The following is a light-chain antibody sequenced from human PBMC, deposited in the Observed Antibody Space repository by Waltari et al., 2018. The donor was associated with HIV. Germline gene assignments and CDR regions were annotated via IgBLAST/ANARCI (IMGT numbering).Light chain of an antibody. CDR1: QSVSGSY. J-gene: IGKJ5*01. CDR3: QQYGSSPIT. CDR2: GAS. V-gene: IGKV3-20*01. Sequence: EIVLTQSPGTLSLSPGERATLSCRASQSVSGSYLAWYQPKPGPAPRLLIYGASSRATGIPDRFSGSGSGTDFTLTISRLEPEDFAVYYCQQYGSSPITFGQGTRLEIK.